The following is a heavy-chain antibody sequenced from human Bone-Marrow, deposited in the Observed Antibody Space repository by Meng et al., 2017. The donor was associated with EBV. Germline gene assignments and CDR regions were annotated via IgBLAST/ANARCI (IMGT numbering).Heavy chain of an antibody. Sequence: EVQLVESGGXLVKPGGSLRLSCAASGFTFSSYSMNWVRQAPGKGLEWVSSISSSSYIYYADSVKGRFTISRDNAKNSLYLQMNSLRAEDTAVYYCARGTYDYIWGSYRLNNWFDPWGQGTLVTVAS. CDR1: GFTFSSYS. D-gene: IGHD3-16*02. J-gene: IGHJ5*02. CDR3: ARGTYDYIWGSYRLNNWFDP. CDR2: ISSSSYI. V-gene: IGHV3-21*01.